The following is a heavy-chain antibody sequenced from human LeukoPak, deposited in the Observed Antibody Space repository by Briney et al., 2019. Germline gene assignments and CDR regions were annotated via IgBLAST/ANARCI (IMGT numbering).Heavy chain of an antibody. J-gene: IGHJ4*02. V-gene: IGHV1-8*01. CDR1: EYTFSGHD. Sequence: ASVKVSCKASEYTFSGHDINWVRQAAGQGLEWMGWMNPNNGHTGYAQQFRGRVTMTRNASIGTAYMELTGLRSEDTAVYYCARGYYDSSGYYYVDYWGQGTLVTVSS. D-gene: IGHD3-22*01. CDR2: MNPNNGHT. CDR3: ARGYYDSSGYYYVDY.